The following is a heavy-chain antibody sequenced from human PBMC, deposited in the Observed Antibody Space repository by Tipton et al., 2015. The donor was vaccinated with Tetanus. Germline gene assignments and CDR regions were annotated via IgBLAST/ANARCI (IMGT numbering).Heavy chain of an antibody. D-gene: IGHD3-3*01. CDR2: VYNSGGT. CDR1: GGSINSGTYS. J-gene: IGHJ4*02. V-gene: IGHV4-39*01. Sequence: TLSLTCTVSGGSINSGTYSWGWIRQPPGKGLEWIGSVYNSGGTYYNSSLKSRVTISVDTSKNQFSLKLSSVTAADTAVYYCARIYDFWSGYYSDHWGQGTLVTVSS. CDR3: ARIYDFWSGYYSDH.